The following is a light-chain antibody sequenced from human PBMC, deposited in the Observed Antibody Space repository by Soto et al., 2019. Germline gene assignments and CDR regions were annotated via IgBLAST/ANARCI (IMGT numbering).Light chain of an antibody. Sequence: DIVMTQSPDYLAVSLGERATINCKSSQSVLYSSNNKNHLTWFQQKPGQPPKLLIYWASTRESGVPDRFIGGGSGTNFTLTISSLQPEDVAVYYCQQYSDTQITFGQGTRLEIK. CDR2: WAS. CDR3: QQYSDTQIT. J-gene: IGKJ5*01. CDR1: QSVLYSSNNKNH. V-gene: IGKV4-1*01.